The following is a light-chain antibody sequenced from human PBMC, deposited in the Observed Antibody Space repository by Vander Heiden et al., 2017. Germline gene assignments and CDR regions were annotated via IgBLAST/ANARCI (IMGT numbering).Light chain of an antibody. Sequence: DIQLTQSPSSLSASVGDRVTIPCRASQSISDYLNWYQQKPGKAPKLLIYAASSLRSGVPSRFSGSGSGTDFALTISSLQPEDFATYYCQQSYSYPFTFGRGTKVEIK. J-gene: IGKJ3*01. CDR3: QQSYSYPFT. CDR2: AAS. V-gene: IGKV1-39*01. CDR1: QSISDY.